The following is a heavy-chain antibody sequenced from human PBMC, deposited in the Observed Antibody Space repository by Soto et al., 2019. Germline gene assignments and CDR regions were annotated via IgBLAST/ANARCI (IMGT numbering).Heavy chain of an antibody. J-gene: IGHJ2*01. CDR2: ISSSSKYI. V-gene: IGHV3-21*01. D-gene: IGHD2-15*01. CDR1: GFTFSSYA. CDR3: ARVEYGGNRPFDL. Sequence: GGSLRLSCIGSGFTFSSYAMNWVRQAPGKGLEWVSSISSSSKYIYYTDSVKGRFTISRENAKNSLYLQMNSLRAGDTAVYYCARVEYGGNRPFDLWGRGTLVTVSS.